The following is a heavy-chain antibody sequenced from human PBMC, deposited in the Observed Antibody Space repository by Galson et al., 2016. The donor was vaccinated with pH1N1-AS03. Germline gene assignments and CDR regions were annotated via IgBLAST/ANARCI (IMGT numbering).Heavy chain of an antibody. CDR1: GDSVSSNTAA. CDR2: TYYRSKWYN. CDR3: ARAPAGSANDLSFFVSYD. Sequence: CAISGDSVSSNTAAWNWIRQSPSRGLEWLGRTYYRSKWYNDYAVFVTSRITINPDTSKNQFSLQLNSVTPEDTAVYYCARAPAGSANDLSFFVSYDWGQGTLVAVSS. D-gene: IGHD1-26*01. V-gene: IGHV6-1*01. J-gene: IGHJ4*02.